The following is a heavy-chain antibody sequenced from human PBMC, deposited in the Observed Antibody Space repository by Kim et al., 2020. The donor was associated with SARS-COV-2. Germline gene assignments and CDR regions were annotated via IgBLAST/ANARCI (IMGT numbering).Heavy chain of an antibody. V-gene: IGHV3-23*01. J-gene: IGHJ3*01. CDR2: ISGIGGNT. D-gene: IGHD6-6*01. CDR1: GFTFSNFA. CDR3: AKFVAARPNAFDV. Sequence: GGSLRLSCTASGFTFSNFAMSWVRQAPRKGLEWVSAISGIGGNTYYADSVRGRFTISRDNPKDTLYLQINSLRVEDTGVYYCAKFVAARPNAFDVWGQGAMVTVSS.